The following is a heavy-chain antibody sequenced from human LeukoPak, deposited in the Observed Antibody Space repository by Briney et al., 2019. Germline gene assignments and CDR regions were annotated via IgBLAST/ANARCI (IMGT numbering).Heavy chain of an antibody. CDR3: ASIIHYCSGGSCSSDY. D-gene: IGHD2-15*01. Sequence: ASVKVSCKASGYTFRSYGFSWVRQAPGQGLEWMGWISPYNGNTNYAQRFQGRVTMTTDTSTSTAYMELRSLRFDDTAVYYCASIIHYCSGGSCSSDYWGQGTLVTVSS. CDR1: GYTFRSYG. V-gene: IGHV1-18*01. J-gene: IGHJ4*02. CDR2: ISPYNGNT.